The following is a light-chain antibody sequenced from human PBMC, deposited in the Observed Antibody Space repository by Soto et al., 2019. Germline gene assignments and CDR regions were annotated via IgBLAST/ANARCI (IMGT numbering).Light chain of an antibody. V-gene: IGKV3-15*01. CDR1: QSVSSY. CDR2: DAS. J-gene: IGKJ1*01. CDR3: QEYNNWAWT. Sequence: IVMTQSPATLSASPGERATLSCRASQSVSSYLAWYQQKPGQAPRLLIYDASTRATGIPAKFSGSGSGTEFTLTISSLQPEDFAVYYCQEYNNWAWTFGQATKVEIK.